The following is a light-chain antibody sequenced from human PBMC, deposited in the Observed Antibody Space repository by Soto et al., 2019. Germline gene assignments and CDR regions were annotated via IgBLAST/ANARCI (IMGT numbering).Light chain of an antibody. CDR1: SSNIGSNT. CDR2: SNN. V-gene: IGLV1-44*01. J-gene: IGLJ2*01. Sequence: QSVLTQPPSAYGTPGQRVTISCSGRSSNIGSNTVNWYQQLPGTAPKLLIYSNNQRPSGVPDRFSGSKSGTSASLAISGLQSEDEADYYCATWDDSLNGPVFGGGTKLTVL. CDR3: ATWDDSLNGPV.